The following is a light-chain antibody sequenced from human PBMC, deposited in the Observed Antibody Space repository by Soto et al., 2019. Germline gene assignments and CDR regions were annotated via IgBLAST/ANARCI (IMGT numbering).Light chain of an antibody. CDR1: SSDVGAYIF. Sequence: QSALTQPASVSGSPGQSITISCTGTSSDVGAYIFVSWYQQHPGKAPKLMIYDIINRPSGVSNRFSGSKSGNTASLTISGLQAEDEADYYCVSFTTSRSYVFGTGTMV. CDR2: DII. V-gene: IGLV2-14*03. CDR3: VSFTTSRSYV. J-gene: IGLJ1*01.